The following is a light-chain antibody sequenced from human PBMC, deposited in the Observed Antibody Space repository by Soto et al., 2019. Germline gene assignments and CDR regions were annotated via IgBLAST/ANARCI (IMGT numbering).Light chain of an antibody. Sequence: EIVMTQSPATLSVSPGESGTLSCRASQSVSSNLAWYQQKPGQATRLLIYGASTRATGIPARFSGSRSGTEFTLTISSLQSEDFAVYYCQQYNNWPWTFGQGTKVEIK. V-gene: IGKV3-15*01. CDR2: GAS. CDR3: QQYNNWPWT. CDR1: QSVSSN. J-gene: IGKJ1*01.